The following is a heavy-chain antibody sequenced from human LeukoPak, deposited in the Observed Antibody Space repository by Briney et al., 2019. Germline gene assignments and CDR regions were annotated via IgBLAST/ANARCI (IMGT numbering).Heavy chain of an antibody. CDR1: GFTFSSYE. CDR2: ISSGGNTI. J-gene: IGHJ4*02. CDR3: GREGTAMVSFDY. Sequence: PGGSLRLSCAASGFTFSSYEMNWVRQAPGKGLEWVSYISSGGNTIYYADSVKGRFTISGDNAKNSLYLQMNSLRAEDTAVYYCGREGTAMVSFDYWGQGTLVTVSS. V-gene: IGHV3-48*03. D-gene: IGHD5-18*01.